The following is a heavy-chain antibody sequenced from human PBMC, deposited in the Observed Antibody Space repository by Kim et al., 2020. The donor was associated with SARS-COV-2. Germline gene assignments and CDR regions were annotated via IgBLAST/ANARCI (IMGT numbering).Heavy chain of an antibody. Sequence: GGSLRLSCAASGFTFSSYSMNWVRQAPGKGLEWVSSISSSSSYIYYADSVKGRFTISRDNAKNSLYLQMNSLRAEDTAVYYCARGPDSNYYYGMDVWGQGTTVTVSS. CDR3: ARGPDSNYYYGMDV. CDR2: ISSSSSYI. CDR1: GFTFSSYS. D-gene: IGHD4-4*01. J-gene: IGHJ6*02. V-gene: IGHV3-21*01.